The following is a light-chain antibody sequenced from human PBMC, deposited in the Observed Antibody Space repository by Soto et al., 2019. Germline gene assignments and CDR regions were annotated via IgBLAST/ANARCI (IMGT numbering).Light chain of an antibody. Sequence: QSVLTQPRSVSGSPGQSVTISCTGVNIHVLAYNYVSWYQQDPGKAPKLIIYDVSQRPSGVPDRFSASKSGNTASLTISGLQPEDEADYYCCSYTGSYVAFGGGTKLTVL. V-gene: IGLV2-11*01. J-gene: IGLJ2*01. CDR3: CSYTGSYVA. CDR1: NIHVLAYNY. CDR2: DVS.